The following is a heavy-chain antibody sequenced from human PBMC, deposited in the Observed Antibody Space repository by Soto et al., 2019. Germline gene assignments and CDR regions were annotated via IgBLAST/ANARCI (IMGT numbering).Heavy chain of an antibody. CDR2: MWHEGSNK. D-gene: IGHD3-22*01. Sequence: GGSLRLSCAASGFTFSTYGMHWVRQAPGKGLEWVAVMWHEGSNKYYTDSVKGRFTISRDNSKNTLYLQMNSLRAEDTAVYYCARDPPEDSGGYFAFDYWGQGTLVTVPQ. CDR1: GFTFSTYG. J-gene: IGHJ4*02. V-gene: IGHV3-33*01. CDR3: ARDPPEDSGGYFAFDY.